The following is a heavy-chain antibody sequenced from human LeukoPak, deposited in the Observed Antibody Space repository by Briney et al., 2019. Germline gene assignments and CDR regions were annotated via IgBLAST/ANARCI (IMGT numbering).Heavy chain of an antibody. CDR3: ATEPGDFFGDPFDY. CDR1: GDTLTEVS. Sequence: GASVKVSCKVSGDTLTEVSMHWVRQAPGKGLEWMGGFDPEDGETIYAQKFQGRVTMTEDTSTDTAYMEQSSLISEGTAVFYCATEPGDFFGDPFDYWGQGTLVTVSS. J-gene: IGHJ4*02. V-gene: IGHV1-24*01. CDR2: FDPEDGET. D-gene: IGHD3-10*01.